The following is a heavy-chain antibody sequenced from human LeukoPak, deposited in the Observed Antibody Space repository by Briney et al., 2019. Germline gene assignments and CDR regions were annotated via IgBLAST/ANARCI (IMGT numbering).Heavy chain of an antibody. V-gene: IGHV3-23*01. J-gene: IGHJ4*02. D-gene: IGHD3-10*01. CDR3: AKEFFGSGNYFNGVFDS. Sequence: GGSLRLSCAASGFTLSSCAMSWVRQAPGKGLEWVSSIRGGGVNIQYAVSVKGRFTISRDNSNNTLHLQMNSLRVEDTAVYYCAKEFFGSGNYFNGVFDSWGQGALVTVSS. CDR2: IRGGGVNI. CDR1: GFTLSSCA.